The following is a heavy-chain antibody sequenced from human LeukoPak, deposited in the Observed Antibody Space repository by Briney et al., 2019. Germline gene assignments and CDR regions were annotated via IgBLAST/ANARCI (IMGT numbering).Heavy chain of an antibody. V-gene: IGHV3-30*18. J-gene: IGHJ6*02. CDR2: ISYDGSNK. D-gene: IGHD6-19*01. Sequence: PGGSLRLSCAASGFTFSSYGMHWVRQAPGKGLEWVSVISYDGSNKYYADSVKGRFTISRDNSKNTLYLQMNSLRAEDTAVYYCAKDSSGWYYYYYYGMDVWGQGTTVTVSS. CDR1: GFTFSSYG. CDR3: AKDSSGWYYYYYYGMDV.